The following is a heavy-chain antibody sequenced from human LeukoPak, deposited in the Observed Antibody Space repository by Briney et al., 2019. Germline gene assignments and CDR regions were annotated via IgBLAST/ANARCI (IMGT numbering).Heavy chain of an antibody. CDR2: IRSKANSYAT. D-gene: IGHD3-22*01. J-gene: IGHJ4*02. V-gene: IGHV3-73*01. CDR1: GFTFSGSA. Sequence: GGSLRLSCAASGFTFSGSAMHWVRQASGKGLEWVGRIRSKANSYATAYAASVKGRFTISRDDSKNTAYLQMNSLKTEDTAVYYCAKGVGNYRYYFDYWGQGTLVTVSS. CDR3: AKGVGNYRYYFDY.